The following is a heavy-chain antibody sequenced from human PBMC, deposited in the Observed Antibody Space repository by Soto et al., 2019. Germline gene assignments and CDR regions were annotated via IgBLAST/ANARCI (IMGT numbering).Heavy chain of an antibody. V-gene: IGHV3-30*18. CDR3: AKGSDYGEYEVYYFDH. CDR2: ISYDGSDK. J-gene: IGHJ4*02. CDR1: GFTFSSYG. D-gene: IGHD4-17*01. Sequence: GGSLRLSCAASGFTFSSYGMHWVRQAPGKGLEWVAVISYDGSDKYYVDSVKGRFTISRDNSKNTLYLQLDSLRAEDTAVYYCAKGSDYGEYEVYYFDHWGQGTLVTVSS.